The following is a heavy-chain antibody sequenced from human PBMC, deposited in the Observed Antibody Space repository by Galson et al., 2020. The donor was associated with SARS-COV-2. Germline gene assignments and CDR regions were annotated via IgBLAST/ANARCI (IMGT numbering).Heavy chain of an antibody. CDR1: GFIFTNYE. V-gene: IGHV3-48*03. CDR2: ISDSGTNI. J-gene: IGHJ3*01. CDR3: ASPYLAAASFFGAFDL. Sequence: GGSLRPSCAASGFIFTNYEMNWVRQAPGKGLEWISYISDSGTNIYYADSVKGRFTISRDNTKNSVYLQLTSVRAEDTAVYYCASPYLAAASFFGAFDLWGRGTMVTISS. D-gene: IGHD6-13*01.